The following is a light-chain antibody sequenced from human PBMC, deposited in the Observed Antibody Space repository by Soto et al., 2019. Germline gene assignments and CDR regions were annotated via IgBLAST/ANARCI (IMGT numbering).Light chain of an antibody. Sequence: EIVLTQSPGTLSLSPGETATLSCRASQILSINKLAWHQHSPGQAPRLLIFDASSRATGIPDRFSGGGAGTDFTLTISRLEPEDFAVYYCQHYDTSITFGQGTRLEIK. CDR1: QILSINK. CDR2: DAS. V-gene: IGKV3-20*01. J-gene: IGKJ5*01. CDR3: QHYDTSIT.